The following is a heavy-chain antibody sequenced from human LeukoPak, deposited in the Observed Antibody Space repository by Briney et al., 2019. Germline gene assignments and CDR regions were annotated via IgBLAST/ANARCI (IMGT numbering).Heavy chain of an antibody. CDR2: IIPIFGTA. D-gene: IGHD2-2*02. V-gene: IGHV1-69*13. Sequence: ASVEVSCKASGGTFSSYAISWVRQAPGQGLEWMGGIIPIFGTANYAQKFQGRVTITADESTSTAYMELSSLRSEDTAVYYCARGKGYCSSTTCYTGSRSLDYWGQGTLVTVSS. CDR1: GGTFSSYA. CDR3: ARGKGYCSSTTCYTGSRSLDY. J-gene: IGHJ4*02.